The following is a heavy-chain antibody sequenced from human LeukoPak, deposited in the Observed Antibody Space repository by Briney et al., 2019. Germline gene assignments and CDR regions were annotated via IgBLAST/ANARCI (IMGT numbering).Heavy chain of an antibody. Sequence: PGGSLRLSCAASGFIFSSYWMHWVRQAPGKGLVWVSRINSDGSSTSYADSVKGRFTISRDNAKNTLYLQMNSLRAEDTAVYYCARGSWAMDTAMVPFDYWGQGTLVTVSS. V-gene: IGHV3-74*01. J-gene: IGHJ4*02. CDR2: INSDGSST. CDR1: GFIFSSYW. CDR3: ARGSWAMDTAMVPFDY. D-gene: IGHD5-18*01.